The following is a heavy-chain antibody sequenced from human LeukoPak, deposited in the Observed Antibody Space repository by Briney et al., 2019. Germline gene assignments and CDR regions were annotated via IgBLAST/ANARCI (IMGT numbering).Heavy chain of an antibody. CDR2: FDPEDGET. Sequence: ASVKVSCKVSGYTLTELSMHWVRQAPGKGLEWMGGFDPEDGETIYAQKVQGRVTMTEDTSTDTAYMELSSLRSEDTAVYYCATGRYYASSGYYYFDYWGQGTLVTVSS. V-gene: IGHV1-24*01. CDR1: GYTLTELS. J-gene: IGHJ4*02. D-gene: IGHD3-22*01. CDR3: ATGRYYASSGYYYFDY.